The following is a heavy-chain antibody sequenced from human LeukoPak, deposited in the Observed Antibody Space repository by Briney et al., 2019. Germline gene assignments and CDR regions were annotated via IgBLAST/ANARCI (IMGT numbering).Heavy chain of an antibody. CDR1: GFMFSSYG. D-gene: IGHD3-16*02. V-gene: IGHV3-23*01. CDR2: ISASGGST. J-gene: IGHJ4*02. CDR3: AKVGGYDYVWGSYRPPFDY. Sequence: PGGSLRLSCAASGFMFSSYGMSWVRQAPGKGLAWVSTISASGGSTYYADSVKGRFTISRDNSKNTLYLQMNSLRAEDTAVYYCAKVGGYDYVWGSYRPPFDYWGQGTLVTVSS.